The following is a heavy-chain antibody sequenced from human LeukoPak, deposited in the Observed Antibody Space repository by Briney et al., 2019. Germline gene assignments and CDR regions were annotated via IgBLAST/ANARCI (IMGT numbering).Heavy chain of an antibody. J-gene: IGHJ2*01. CDR2: IYYSGST. Sequence: SETLSLTCTVSGGSIISGDYYWSWIRPPPGKGLEWIGYIYYSGSTYNNPSLKSRVTISVDTSKNQFSLKLTSVTAADTAVYYCAREKVRYYGSGSYYKDRYFDLWGRGTLVTVSS. V-gene: IGHV4-30-4*01. D-gene: IGHD3-10*01. CDR3: AREKVRYYGSGSYYKDRYFDL. CDR1: GGSIISGDYY.